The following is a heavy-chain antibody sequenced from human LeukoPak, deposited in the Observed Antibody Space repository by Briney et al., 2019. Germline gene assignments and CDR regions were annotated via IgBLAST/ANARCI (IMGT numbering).Heavy chain of an antibody. Sequence: PSETLSLTCAVYGGSFSGYYWSWIRQPPGKGLEWVANIKQDGSEKYYVDSVKGRFTISRDNAKNSLYLQMNSLRAEDTAVYYCARAWDCSGGSCYQLWAYWGQGTLVTVSS. CDR3: ARAWDCSGGSCYQLWAY. J-gene: IGHJ4*02. D-gene: IGHD2-15*01. CDR1: GGSFSGYY. CDR2: IKQDGSEK. V-gene: IGHV3-7*01.